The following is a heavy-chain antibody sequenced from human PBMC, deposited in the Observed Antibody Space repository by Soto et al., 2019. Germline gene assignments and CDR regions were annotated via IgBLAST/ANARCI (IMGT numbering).Heavy chain of an antibody. Sequence: LRLSCAASGFMFSRSGMTWVRQAPGMRLESVAGIGGSGRNTYYADSVKGRFTISRDNSKNTLFLQMNSLRDEDTAIYYCAKDGLSDSPSAIDYWGQGTRVT. CDR2: IGGSGRNT. CDR1: GFMFSRSG. CDR3: AKDGLSDSPSAIDY. V-gene: IGHV3-23*01. J-gene: IGHJ4*02. D-gene: IGHD6-13*01.